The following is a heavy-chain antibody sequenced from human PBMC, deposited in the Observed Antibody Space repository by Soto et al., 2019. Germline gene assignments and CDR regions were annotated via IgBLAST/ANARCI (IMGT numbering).Heavy chain of an antibody. D-gene: IGHD5-18*01. Sequence: SETLSLTCAVSGGSISSSNWRSWVRQPPGXGLEWIGEIYHSGSTNYNPSLKSRVTISVDKSKNQFSLKLSSVTAEDTAVYYCASYLSANFGYVGIGMDVWGQGTTVTVSS. CDR2: IYHSGST. J-gene: IGHJ6*02. V-gene: IGHV4-4*02. CDR3: ASYLSANFGYVGIGMDV. CDR1: GGSISSSNW.